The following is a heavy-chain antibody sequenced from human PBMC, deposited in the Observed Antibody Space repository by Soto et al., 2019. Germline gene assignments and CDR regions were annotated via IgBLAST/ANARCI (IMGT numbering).Heavy chain of an antibody. CDR2: IIPIFGTA. CDR1: GGTLSSYA. Sequence: SAKLTSKDSGGTLSSYAISWVRQAPEQGLEWMGGIIPIFGTANYAQKFQGRVTITADESTSTAYMELSSLRSEDTAVYYCARGPLDSSSWYWFDPWGQGTLVTVSS. J-gene: IGHJ5*02. V-gene: IGHV1-69*01. D-gene: IGHD6-13*01. CDR3: ARGPLDSSSWYWFDP.